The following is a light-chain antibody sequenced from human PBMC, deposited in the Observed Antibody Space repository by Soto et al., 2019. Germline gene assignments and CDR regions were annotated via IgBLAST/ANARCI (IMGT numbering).Light chain of an antibody. CDR3: QHFGSSLWT. CDR1: QSVSSTH. Sequence: EIVLTQSPGTLSLSPGERATLSCRASQSVSSTHLAWYQQKPGQAPRLLIFGASSRATGIPDRFSGSGSGTDFTLTISRLEPEDFAVYYCQHFGSSLWTSGQGTKVEIK. V-gene: IGKV3-20*01. J-gene: IGKJ1*01. CDR2: GAS.